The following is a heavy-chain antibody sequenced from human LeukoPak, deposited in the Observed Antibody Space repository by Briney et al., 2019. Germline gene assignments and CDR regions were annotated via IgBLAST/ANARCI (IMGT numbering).Heavy chain of an antibody. CDR1: GYTFTRYG. CDR2: ISAYNGNT. V-gene: IGHV1-18*01. Sequence: ASVKVSCKASGYTFTRYGISWVRQAPGEGLEWMGWISAYNGNTKYAQKLQGRVTMTTDTSTSTAYMELRSLRSDDTAVYYCARLDIVVVPAAMRDSYYYYYGMDVWGQGNTVTVSS. D-gene: IGHD2-2*03. CDR3: ARLDIVVVPAAMRDSYYYYYGMDV. J-gene: IGHJ6*02.